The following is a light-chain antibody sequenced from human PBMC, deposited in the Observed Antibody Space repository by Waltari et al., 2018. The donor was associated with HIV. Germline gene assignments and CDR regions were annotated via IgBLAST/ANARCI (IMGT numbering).Light chain of an antibody. V-gene: IGLV4-69*01. CDR2: LNSDGSH. Sequence: QLVLTQSPSASASLGASVKLTCTLSSGHSRYAIAWHQQQPEKGPRYLMKLNSDGSHSKGDGIPDRFSGSSSGAERYLTISSLQSEDEADYYCQTWDTGILFGGGTKLTVL. CDR1: SGHSRYA. J-gene: IGLJ2*01. CDR3: QTWDTGIL.